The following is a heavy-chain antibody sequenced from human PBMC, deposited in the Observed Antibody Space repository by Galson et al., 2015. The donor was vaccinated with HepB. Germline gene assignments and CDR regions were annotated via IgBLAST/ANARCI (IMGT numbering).Heavy chain of an antibody. J-gene: IGHJ3*02. V-gene: IGHV3-30-3*01. CDR1: GLTFSSYA. D-gene: IGHD3-10*01. CDR3: ARGYSVSGSSI. CDR2: ISSDATKK. Sequence: SLRLSCAASGLTFSSYAMHWVRQAPGKGLEWVALISSDATKKYYADSVEGRFTISRDNSENTLYLQMNSLRVEDTAVYYCARGYSVSGSSIWGQGTMVTVSS.